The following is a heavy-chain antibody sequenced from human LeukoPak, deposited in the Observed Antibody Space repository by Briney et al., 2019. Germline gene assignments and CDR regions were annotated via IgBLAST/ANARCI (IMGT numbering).Heavy chain of an antibody. V-gene: IGHV3-30-3*01. J-gene: IGHJ6*02. CDR2: ISYDGSNK. Sequence: GGSLRLSCAASGFTFSSFALHWVRQAPGKGLEWVAVISYDGSNKYSADSVKGRFTISRDNSKNTLYLQMNSLRAEDTAVYYCARDRKGALNYGMDVWGQGTTVTVSS. CDR3: ARDRKGALNYGMDV. CDR1: GFTFSSFA.